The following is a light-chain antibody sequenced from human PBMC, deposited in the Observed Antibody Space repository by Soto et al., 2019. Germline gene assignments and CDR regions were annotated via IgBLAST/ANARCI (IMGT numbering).Light chain of an antibody. CDR3: SSYTSRSTKV. CDR2: DVS. V-gene: IGLV2-14*01. CDR1: SSDVAAYNY. Sequence: QSVLTQPASVSGSPGQSITISCTGTSSDVAAYNYVSWYQQHPGKAPKLMIYDVSNRPSGVSNRFSGSKSGNTASLTISGLQAEDEADYYCSSYTSRSTKVFGPGTMVTDL. J-gene: IGLJ1*01.